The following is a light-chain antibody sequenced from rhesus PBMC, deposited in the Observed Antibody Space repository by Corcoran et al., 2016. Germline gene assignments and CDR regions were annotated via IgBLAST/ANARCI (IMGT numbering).Light chain of an antibody. Sequence: QSALAQPRSVSGSLGQSVTISCTGTTNDVGCYSDVSWYQQNPDTAPRLLIYDGNKRPSGVSNRFSGSKSGNTASLTISGLQAEDEADYYRLSFKTGNTYIFGVGTRLTVL. CDR2: DGN. V-gene: IGLV2S9*01. CDR3: LSFKTGNTYI. CDR1: TNDVGCYSD. J-gene: IGLJ1*01.